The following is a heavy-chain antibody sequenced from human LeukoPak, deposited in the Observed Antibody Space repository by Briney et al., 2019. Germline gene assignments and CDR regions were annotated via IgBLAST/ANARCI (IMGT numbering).Heavy chain of an antibody. J-gene: IGHJ6*02. CDR3: ARTPPIALMVYATQLDYYGMDV. D-gene: IGHD2-8*01. V-gene: IGHV4-34*01. Sequence: SETLSLTCAVYGGSFSGYYWSWIRQPPGKGLEWIGEINHSGSTNYNPSLKSRVTISVDTSKNQFSLKLSSVTAADTAVYYCARTPPIALMVYATQLDYYGMDVWGQGTTVTVSS. CDR2: INHSGST. CDR1: GGSFSGYY.